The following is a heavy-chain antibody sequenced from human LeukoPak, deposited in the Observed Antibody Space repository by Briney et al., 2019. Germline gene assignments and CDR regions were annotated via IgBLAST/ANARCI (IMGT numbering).Heavy chain of an antibody. CDR2: IYYSGSA. J-gene: IGHJ6*03. Sequence: SETLCLTCAASGGSISSYYWSWIRQPPGKGLEWIGCIYYSGSANYNPSLKSRVTRSVDTSKDQFSLMLSAVTAADTAVYYCARLGLDYYYYYMDVWGQGTTVTVSS. CDR1: GGSISSYY. D-gene: IGHD3/OR15-3a*01. CDR3: ARLGLDYYYYYMDV. V-gene: IGHV4-59*01.